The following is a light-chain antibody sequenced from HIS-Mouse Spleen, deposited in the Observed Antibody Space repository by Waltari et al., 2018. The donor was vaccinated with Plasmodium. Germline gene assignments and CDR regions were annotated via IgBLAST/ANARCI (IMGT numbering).Light chain of an antibody. CDR2: EDS. Sequence: SYELTQPPSVSVSPGQTARIPCSGDALPKKYAYWYQQKSGQAPVLVIYEDSKRPAGIPEGFSGSSSGTMANLTISGAQVEDEADYYCYSTDSSGNHRVFGGGTKLTVL. V-gene: IGLV3-10*01. J-gene: IGLJ3*02. CDR1: ALPKKY. CDR3: YSTDSSGNHRV.